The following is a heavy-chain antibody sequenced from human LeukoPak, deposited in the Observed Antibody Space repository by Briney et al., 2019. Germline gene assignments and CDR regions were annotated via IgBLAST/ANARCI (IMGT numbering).Heavy chain of an antibody. CDR2: IYSGGST. CDR3: ARAGTTVTSTWINAFDI. J-gene: IGHJ3*02. CDR1: GFTFDDYD. Sequence: GGSLRLSCAASGFTFDDYDMSWVRQAPGKGLEWVSVIYSGGSTYYADSVKGRFTISRDNSKNTLYLQMNSLRAEDTAVYYCARAGTTVTSTWINAFDIWGQGTMVTVSS. V-gene: IGHV3-66*01. D-gene: IGHD4-17*01.